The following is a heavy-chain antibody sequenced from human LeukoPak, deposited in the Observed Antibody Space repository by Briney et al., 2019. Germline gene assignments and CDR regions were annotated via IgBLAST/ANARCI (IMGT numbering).Heavy chain of an antibody. CDR2: INQEASRT. D-gene: IGHD3/OR15-3a*01. CDR3: AKVDHVGLLVFDP. Sequence: GGSLRLSCAASGFTFRSYWMSWVRQAPGKGLEWLGHINQEASRTDHADSVKGRFTISRDNSKNTLYLQMNSLRAEDTAVYYCAKVDHVGLLVFDPWGQGTLVTVSS. V-gene: IGHV3-7*03. CDR1: GFTFRSYW. J-gene: IGHJ5*02.